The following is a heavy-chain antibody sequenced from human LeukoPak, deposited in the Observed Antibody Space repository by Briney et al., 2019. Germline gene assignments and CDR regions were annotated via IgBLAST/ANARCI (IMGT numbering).Heavy chain of an antibody. D-gene: IGHD3-22*01. V-gene: IGHV3-53*01. J-gene: IGHJ6*03. CDR3: ARVLGYDSIGYHSDYMDV. CDR2: IYSGGST. Sequence: GGSLGLSCAASGFVVSSNYMTWVRQAPGKGLEWVSIIYSGGSTYDADSVKGRFTISRDNSKNTVYLQMNSLRAEDTAVYYCARVLGYDSIGYHSDYMDVWGKGTTVTVSS. CDR1: GFVVSSNY.